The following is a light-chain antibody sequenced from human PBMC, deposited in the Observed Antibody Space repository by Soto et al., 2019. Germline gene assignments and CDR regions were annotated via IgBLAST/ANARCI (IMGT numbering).Light chain of an antibody. V-gene: IGKV3-11*01. CDR2: DAS. CDR3: QPRSNGRAT. Sequence: EIVLTLAPAALSLSSGNRATLSCRASQRVSSYLVWYQQKPGQAPRLLSYDASYRATGIPARVSGSRPGTDFTHTISSLEAEDFAVYYCQPRSNGRATF. CDR1: QRVSSY. J-gene: IGKJ2*01.